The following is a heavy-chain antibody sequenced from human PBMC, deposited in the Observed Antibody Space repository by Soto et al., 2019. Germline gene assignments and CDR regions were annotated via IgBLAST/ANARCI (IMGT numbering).Heavy chain of an antibody. V-gene: IGHV3-23*01. Sequence: QPGGSLRLSCAASGFTFSSYAMSWVRQAPGKGLEWVSAISGSGGSTYYADSVKGRFTISRDNSKNTLYLQMNSLRAEDTAVYYCAKDRWLGYDSSGYFPTYDAFDIWGQGTMVTVSS. CDR3: AKDRWLGYDSSGYFPTYDAFDI. CDR2: ISGSGGST. J-gene: IGHJ3*02. D-gene: IGHD3-22*01. CDR1: GFTFSSYA.